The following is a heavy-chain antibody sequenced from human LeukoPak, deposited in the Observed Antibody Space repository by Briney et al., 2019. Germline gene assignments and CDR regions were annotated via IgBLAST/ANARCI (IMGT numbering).Heavy chain of an antibody. J-gene: IGHJ4*02. CDR3: ARSGDDFWSGYSFVLDY. D-gene: IGHD3-3*01. CDR2: IYYSGST. Sequence: KPSETLSLTCTVPGGSISSYYWSWIRQPPGKGLEWIGYIYYSGSTNYNPSLKSRVTISVDTSKNQFSLKLSSVTAADTAVYYCARSGDDFWSGYSFVLDYWGQGTLVTVSS. V-gene: IGHV4-59*08. CDR1: GGSISSYY.